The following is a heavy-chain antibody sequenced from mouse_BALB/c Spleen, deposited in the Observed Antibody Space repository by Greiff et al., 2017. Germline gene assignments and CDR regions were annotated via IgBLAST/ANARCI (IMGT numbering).Heavy chain of an antibody. D-gene: IGHD2-14*01. CDR1: GYTFTSYY. Sequence: VQLQQSGAELVKPGASVKLSCKASGYTFTSYYMYWVKQRPGQGLEWIGEINPSNGGTNFNEKFKGKATLTSDKSSSTAYMELSSLTSEDSAVYYCARRGYYRYDEVDYWGQGTTLTVSS. CDR3: ARRGYYRYDEVDY. J-gene: IGHJ2*01. CDR2: INPSNGGT. V-gene: IGHV1-53*01.